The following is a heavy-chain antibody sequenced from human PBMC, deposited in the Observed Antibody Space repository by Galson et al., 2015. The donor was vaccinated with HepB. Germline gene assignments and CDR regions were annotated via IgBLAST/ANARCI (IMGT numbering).Heavy chain of an antibody. V-gene: IGHV3-7*03. CDR2: INADGNKR. CDR3: ASSWGVFDY. D-gene: IGHD3-16*01. J-gene: IGHJ4*02. CDR1: GITFSTYW. Sequence: SLRLPCAASGITFSTYWMGWVRQAPGNGLEWVANINADGNKRFYVDSVKGRFIISRDNAKNSLYLQMNSLRAEDTAVYYCASSWGVFDYWGQGALVTVSS.